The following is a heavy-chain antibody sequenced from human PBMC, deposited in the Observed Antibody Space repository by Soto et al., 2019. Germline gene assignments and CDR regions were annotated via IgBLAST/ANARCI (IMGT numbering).Heavy chain of an antibody. Sequence: QVQLMQSGAEVKKPGASVKVSCKASGYTFTSYGISWVRQAPGQGLEWMGWISAYNGNTNYAQKLQGRVTMTTDTTMSTAYVELRSLRSYDTAGDYCARKGSSDYYYDYGMDVWGQGTTVAFSS. CDR3: ARKGSSDYYYDYGMDV. J-gene: IGHJ6*02. CDR1: GYTFTSYG. V-gene: IGHV1-18*01. D-gene: IGHD6-13*01. CDR2: ISAYNGNT.